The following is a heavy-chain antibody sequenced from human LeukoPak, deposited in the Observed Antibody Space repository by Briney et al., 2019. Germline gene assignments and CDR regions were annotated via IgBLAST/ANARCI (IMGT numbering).Heavy chain of an antibody. D-gene: IGHD3-22*01. J-gene: IGHJ3*02. CDR3: AIVVVPLSGWGFDI. CDR1: GGTFSSYA. CDR2: IIPILGIA. V-gene: IGHV1-69*04. Sequence: GASVKVSCKASGGTFSSYAISWVRQAPGQGLEWMGRIIPILGIANYAQKFQGRVTITADKSTSTAYMELSSLRSEDTAVYYCAIVVVPLSGWGFDIWGQGTMVTVSS.